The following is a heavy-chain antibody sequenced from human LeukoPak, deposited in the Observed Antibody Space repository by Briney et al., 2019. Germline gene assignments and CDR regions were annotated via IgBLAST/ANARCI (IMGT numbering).Heavy chain of an antibody. CDR1: GGSISSYY. J-gene: IGHJ4*02. CDR2: IYYSGTT. CDR3: ARGVYIAAAQYGY. Sequence: NPSETLSLTCTVSGGSISSYYWSWIRQPPGKGLEWIGYIYYSGTTNYNPSLKSRVTISVDTSKNQFSLKLSSVTAADTAVYYCARGVYIAAAQYGYWGQETLVTVSS. V-gene: IGHV4-59*01. D-gene: IGHD6-13*01.